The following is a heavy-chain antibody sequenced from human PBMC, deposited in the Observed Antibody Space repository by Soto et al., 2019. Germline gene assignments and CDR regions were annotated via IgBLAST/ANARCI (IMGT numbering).Heavy chain of an antibody. CDR1: GYTFTGHY. D-gene: IGHD6-13*01. CDR3: AREYSSSLFDY. J-gene: IGHJ4*02. Sequence: QVQLVQSGAEVKKPGASVKVSCKASGYTFTGHYMHWVRQAPGQGLEWMGWINANSGGTNYAQKFQGWVTMTRDTSISTAYVELNRLRSDDTAVYYCAREYSSSLFDYWGQGTLVTVSS. V-gene: IGHV1-2*04. CDR2: INANSGGT.